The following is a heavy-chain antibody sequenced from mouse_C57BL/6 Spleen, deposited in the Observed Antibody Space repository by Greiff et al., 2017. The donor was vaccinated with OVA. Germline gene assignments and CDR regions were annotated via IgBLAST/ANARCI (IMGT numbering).Heavy chain of an antibody. Sequence: EVKLVESGAGLVKPGGSLKLSCAASGFTFSSYAMSWVRQTPEKRLEWVAYISSGGDYIYYADTVKGRFTISRDNARNTLYLQMSSLKSEDTAMYYCTRDYGSSYGYFDVWGTGTTVTVSS. CDR1: GFTFSSYA. CDR3: TRDYGSSYGYFDV. D-gene: IGHD1-1*01. J-gene: IGHJ1*03. CDR2: ISSGGDYI. V-gene: IGHV5-9-1*02.